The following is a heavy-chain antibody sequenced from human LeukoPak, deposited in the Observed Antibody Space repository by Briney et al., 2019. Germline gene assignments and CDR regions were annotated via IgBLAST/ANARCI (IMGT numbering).Heavy chain of an antibody. D-gene: IGHD4-17*01. V-gene: IGHV3-30*02. CDR2: IRYDGSNK. J-gene: IGHJ4*02. CDR3: ATHLDYGDYKYYFDY. CDR1: GFTFSSYG. Sequence: GGSLRLSCAASGFTFSSYGMHWVRQAPGRGLEWVAFIRYDGSNKYYADSVKGRFTISRDNSKNTLYLQMNSLRAEDTAVYYCATHLDYGDYKYYFDYWGQGTLVTVFS.